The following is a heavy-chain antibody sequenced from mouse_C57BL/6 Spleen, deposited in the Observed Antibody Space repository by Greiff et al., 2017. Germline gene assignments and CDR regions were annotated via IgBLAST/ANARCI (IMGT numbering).Heavy chain of an antibody. CDR1: GFTFSSYG. D-gene: IGHD1-1*01. Sequence: EVHLVESGGDLVKPGGSLKLSCAASGFTFSSYGMSWVRQTPDKRLEWVATISSGGSYTYYPDSVKGRFTISRDNAKNTLYLQMSSLKSEDTAMYYCARIPYGSSYDYAMDYWGQGTSVTVSS. CDR3: ARIPYGSSYDYAMDY. CDR2: ISSGGSYT. V-gene: IGHV5-6*01. J-gene: IGHJ4*01.